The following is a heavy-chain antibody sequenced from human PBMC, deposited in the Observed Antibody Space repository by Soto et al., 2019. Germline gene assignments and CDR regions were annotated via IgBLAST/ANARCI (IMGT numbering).Heavy chain of an antibody. V-gene: IGHV3-23*01. D-gene: IGHD3-10*01. CDR3: AAPRDEYGSGVSWFTYGMDI. CDR1: GFTFSDFA. Sequence: SLRLSCLASGFTFSDFAMTWVRHVPGRGLEWVASLDGAGGSTYYAESVRGRFSISRDNSQNTLFLQMKRLTVDDTAIYYCAAPRDEYGSGVSWFTYGMDIWGQGTTVTVSS. CDR2: LDGAGGST. J-gene: IGHJ6*02.